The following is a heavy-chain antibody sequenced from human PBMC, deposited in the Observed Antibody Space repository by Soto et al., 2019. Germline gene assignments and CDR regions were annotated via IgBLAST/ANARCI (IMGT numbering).Heavy chain of an antibody. J-gene: IGHJ4*02. V-gene: IGHV1-69*02. CDR3: AGSYGSGYRAFDY. CDR1: GDTFNFYS. Sequence: QVQLVQSGAEVKRPGSSVKVSCKASGDTFNFYSINWVRQAPGLGLEWMGRVNPIVSMSNYAQKFQGRVTLTPDEXTSTAYMERSSLRSEDTAIYYCAGSYGSGYRAFDYWGQGALVTVSS. CDR2: VNPIVSMS. D-gene: IGHD3-10*01.